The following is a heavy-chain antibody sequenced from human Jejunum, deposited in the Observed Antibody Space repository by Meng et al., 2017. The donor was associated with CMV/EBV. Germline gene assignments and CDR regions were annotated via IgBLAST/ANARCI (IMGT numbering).Heavy chain of an antibody. CDR3: AKEWGAQLLPDY. CDR1: GFTFSDNV. CDR2: ITESGDTT. D-gene: IGHD4-23*01. V-gene: IGHV3-23*01. Sequence: EVTLLESGGGLVHPGGYLRLASAASGFTFSDNVMTWVRQAPGKGLEWVSTITESGDTTSYADSLQGRFTISRDNSKNTLYLQMNGLRADDTAIYYCAKEWGAQLLPDYWGQGTLVTVSS. J-gene: IGHJ4*02.